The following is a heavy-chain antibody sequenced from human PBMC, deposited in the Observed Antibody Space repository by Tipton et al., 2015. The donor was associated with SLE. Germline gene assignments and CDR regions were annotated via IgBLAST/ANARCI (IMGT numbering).Heavy chain of an antibody. V-gene: IGHV4-39*07. Sequence: TLSLTCTVSGGSISSSSYYWGWICQPPGKGLEWIGNIYYSGITYYNPSLKSRVTISVDTSKNQFSLKLSSVTAADTAVYYCARAGEGVFDYWGQGTLVTVSA. CDR3: ARAGEGVFDY. J-gene: IGHJ4*02. CDR2: IYYSGIT. CDR1: GGSISSSSYY. D-gene: IGHD3-10*01.